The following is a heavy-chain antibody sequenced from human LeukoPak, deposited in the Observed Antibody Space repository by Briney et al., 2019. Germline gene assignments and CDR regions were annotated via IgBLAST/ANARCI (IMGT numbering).Heavy chain of an antibody. CDR2: IIPNSGGT. D-gene: IGHD1-26*01. J-gene: IGHJ4*02. CDR3: AFSVGATMGFDY. CDR1: GYTFTGYY. Sequence: ASVKVSCKASGYTFTGYYMHWVRQAPGQGLEWMGWIIPNSGGTNYAQKFQGRVTMTRDTSISTAYMELSRLRSDDTAVYYCAFSVGATMGFDYWGQGTLVTVSS. V-gene: IGHV1-2*02.